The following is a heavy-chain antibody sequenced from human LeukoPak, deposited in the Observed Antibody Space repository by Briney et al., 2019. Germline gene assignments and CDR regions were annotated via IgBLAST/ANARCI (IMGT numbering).Heavy chain of an antibody. V-gene: IGHV1-69*13. Sequence: ASVKVSCKASVGTFSSYAISWVRQAPGQGLEWMGGSIPIFGTANYAQKFQGRVTITADESTSTAYMELSSLRSEDTAVYYCARDQGEPDSSGYSYYFDYWGQGTLVTVSS. D-gene: IGHD3-22*01. CDR2: SIPIFGTA. J-gene: IGHJ4*02. CDR1: VGTFSSYA. CDR3: ARDQGEPDSSGYSYYFDY.